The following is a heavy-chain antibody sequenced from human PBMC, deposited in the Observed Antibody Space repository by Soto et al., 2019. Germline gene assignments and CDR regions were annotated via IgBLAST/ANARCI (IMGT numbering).Heavy chain of an antibody. Sequence: QVQLVQSGAEVKKPGSSVKVSCKASGGTFSSYTISWVRQAPGQGLEWMGRIIPILGIANYAQKFQGRVMITADKSTSTAYMELSSLRSEDTAVYYCARALVPAAIGNYYYYYMDVWGKGTTVTVSS. CDR1: GGTFSSYT. V-gene: IGHV1-69*02. CDR2: IIPILGIA. D-gene: IGHD2-2*02. J-gene: IGHJ6*03. CDR3: ARALVPAAIGNYYYYYMDV.